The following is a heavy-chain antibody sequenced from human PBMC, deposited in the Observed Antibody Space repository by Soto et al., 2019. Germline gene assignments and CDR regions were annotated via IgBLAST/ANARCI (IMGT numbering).Heavy chain of an antibody. CDR3: ARDQSRGVASISGPGY. D-gene: IGHD5-12*01. Sequence: ASVKVSCKASGYTFTSYAMHWVRQAPGQRLEWMGWINAGNGNTKYSQKFQGRVTITRDTSASTAYMELSSLRSEDTAGDYCARDQSRGVASISGPGYWGQGTLVTVSS. V-gene: IGHV1-3*01. CDR2: INAGNGNT. CDR1: GYTFTSYA. J-gene: IGHJ4*02.